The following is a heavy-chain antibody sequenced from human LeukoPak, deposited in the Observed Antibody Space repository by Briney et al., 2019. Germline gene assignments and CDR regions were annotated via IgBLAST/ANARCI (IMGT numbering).Heavy chain of an antibody. CDR1: GGSISSYY. CDR2: IYYSGST. J-gene: IGHJ5*02. V-gene: IGHV4-59*08. Sequence: KPSETLSLTCTVSGGSISSYYWSWIRQPPGKGLEWIGYIYYSGSTNYNPSLKSRVTISVDTSKNQFSLKLSSVTAADTAVYYCVRQRIHWFDPWGQGTLVTVSS. CDR3: VRQRIHWFDP.